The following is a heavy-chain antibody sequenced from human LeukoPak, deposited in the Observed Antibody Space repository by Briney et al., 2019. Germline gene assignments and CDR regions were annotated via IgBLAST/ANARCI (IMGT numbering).Heavy chain of an antibody. J-gene: IGHJ4*02. Sequence: SETLSLTCTVSGGSISSSSYYWGWIRQPPGKGLEWIGSIYYSGSTNYNPSLKSRVTISVDTSKNQFSLKLSSVTAADTAVYYCARGSGYCSGGSCPREPYYFDYWGQGTLVTVSS. V-gene: IGHV4-39*07. CDR2: IYYSGST. CDR1: GGSISSSSYY. CDR3: ARGSGYCSGGSCPREPYYFDY. D-gene: IGHD2-15*01.